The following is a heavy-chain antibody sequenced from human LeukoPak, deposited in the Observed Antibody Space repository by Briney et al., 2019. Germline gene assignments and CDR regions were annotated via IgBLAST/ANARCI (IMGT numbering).Heavy chain of an antibody. CDR2: IISSSSTI. Sequence: QPGRSLRLSCAASGFTFSSYSMNWVRQAPGKRLEWVSYIISSSSTIYYADSVKGRFTISRDNAKNTLYLQMNSLRAEDTAVYYCARGWVPSDITMNWGQGTMVTVSS. V-gene: IGHV3-48*04. D-gene: IGHD3-22*01. CDR3: ARGWVPSDITMN. CDR1: GFTFSSYS. J-gene: IGHJ3*01.